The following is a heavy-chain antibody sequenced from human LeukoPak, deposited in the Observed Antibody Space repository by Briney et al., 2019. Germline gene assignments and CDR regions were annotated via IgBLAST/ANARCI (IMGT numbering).Heavy chain of an antibody. V-gene: IGHV1-2*02. CDR2: INPNSGGT. Sequence: ASVKVSCKASGYTFTRYYMHWVRQAPGQGLEGVGWINPNSGGTNYAQKFQGRVTLTRDTSISTPYMDLSMLRADDTAVYYCAREKMTTVNTRFRQIRYWGKGTLVTVPS. J-gene: IGHJ4*02. CDR3: AREKMTTVNTRFRQIRY. D-gene: IGHD4-17*01. CDR1: GYTFTRYY.